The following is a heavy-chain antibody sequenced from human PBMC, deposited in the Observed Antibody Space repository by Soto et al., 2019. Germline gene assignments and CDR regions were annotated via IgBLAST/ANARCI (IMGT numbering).Heavy chain of an antibody. V-gene: IGHV3-11*01. J-gene: IGHJ4*02. D-gene: IGHD3-22*01. CDR2: ISSSGNII. CDR3: ARDLGYYDSSGYFDY. Sequence: GGSLRLSCAASGFTFSDYYMSWIRQAPGKGLEWVSYISSSGNIIYYADSVKGRFTISRDNAKNSLYLQMNSLRVEDTAVYYCARDLGYYDSSGYFDYWGQGTLVTVSS. CDR1: GFTFSDYY.